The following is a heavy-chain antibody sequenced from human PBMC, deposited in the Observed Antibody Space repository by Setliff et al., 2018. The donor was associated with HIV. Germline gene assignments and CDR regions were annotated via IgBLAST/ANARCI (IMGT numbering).Heavy chain of an antibody. CDR2: IYYTGIT. V-gene: IGHV4-59*01. J-gene: IGHJ4*02. CDR1: GCSISSYY. D-gene: IGHD3-9*01. Sequence: PSETLSLTCAVSGCSISSYYWSWIRQPPGKGLEWIGYIYYTGITTYNPSLKSRVTISVDTSKNQFSLKLSSVTAADTAVYYCARGGYYDILTSYSNGFDYWGQGTLVTVSS. CDR3: ARGGYYDILTSYSNGFDY.